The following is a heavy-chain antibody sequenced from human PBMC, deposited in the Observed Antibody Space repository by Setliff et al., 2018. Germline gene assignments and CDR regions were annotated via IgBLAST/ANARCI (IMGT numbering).Heavy chain of an antibody. CDR2: IKQDGSEK. CDR1: GFTLSSYW. J-gene: IGHJ4*02. V-gene: IGHV3-7*01. D-gene: IGHD6-6*01. CDR3: ARGGSSYDY. Sequence: LRFSCAASGFTLSSYWMSWVRQAPGKGLEWVANIKQDGSEKYYVDSVKGRFTISRDNAKNSLYLQMNSLRAEDTAVYYCARGGSSYDYWGQGALVTAPQ.